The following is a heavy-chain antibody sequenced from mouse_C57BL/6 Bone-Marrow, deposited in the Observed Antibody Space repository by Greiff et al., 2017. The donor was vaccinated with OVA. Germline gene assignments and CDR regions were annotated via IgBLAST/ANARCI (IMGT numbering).Heavy chain of an antibody. CDR1: GYTFTSYG. CDR3: ASSDGAY. J-gene: IGHJ3*01. CDR2: IYPRSGNT. V-gene: IGHV1-81*01. Sequence: QVQLQQSGAELARPGASVKLSCKASGYTFTSYGISWVKQRTGQGLEWIGEIYPRSGNTYYNEKFKGKATLTADKSSSTAYMELRRLKSEDSAVLFCASSDGAYWGQGTLVTVSA.